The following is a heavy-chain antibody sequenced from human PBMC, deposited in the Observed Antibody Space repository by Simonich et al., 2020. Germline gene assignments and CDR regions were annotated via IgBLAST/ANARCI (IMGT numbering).Heavy chain of an antibody. J-gene: IGHJ5*02. CDR2: INHSGST. D-gene: IGHD1-26*01. Sequence: QVQLQESGPGLVKPSETLSLTCTVSGGSISSSSYYWGWIRQPPGKGLEWIGEINHSGSTNYNPSLKSRVTISVDTSKNQFSLKLSSVTAADTAVYYCARAFYSGSYSFDPWGQGTLVTVSS. CDR1: GGSISSSSYY. CDR3: ARAFYSGSYSFDP. V-gene: IGHV4-39*07.